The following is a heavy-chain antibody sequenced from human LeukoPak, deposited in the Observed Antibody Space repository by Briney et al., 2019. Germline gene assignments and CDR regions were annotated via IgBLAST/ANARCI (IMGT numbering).Heavy chain of an antibody. CDR3: ARGYSYAYDF. CDR1: GDSVSSNSVA. V-gene: IGHV6-1*01. J-gene: IGHJ4*02. Sequence: SQTLSLTCAISGDSVSSNSVAWNWIRQSPSRGLEWLGRTYYRSRWYNDYTVSVKSRITINPDTSKNQFSLQLNSVTPEDTAVYYCARGYSYAYDFWGQGTLVTVSS. CDR2: TYYRSRWYN. D-gene: IGHD5-18*01.